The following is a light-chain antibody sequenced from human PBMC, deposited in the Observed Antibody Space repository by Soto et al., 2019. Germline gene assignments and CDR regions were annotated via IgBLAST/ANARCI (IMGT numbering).Light chain of an antibody. CDR3: VSFAGGTYV. CDR1: SSDVGGYNY. J-gene: IGLJ1*01. V-gene: IGLV2-8*01. Sequence: QSALTQPPSASGSPGQSVTISCTGTSSDVGGYNYVSWYQQHPGKAPKLIISEVSKRPSGVPDRFSGSKSGNTASLTVSGLQAEDEADYYCVSFAGGTYVFGTGTKVTVL. CDR2: EVS.